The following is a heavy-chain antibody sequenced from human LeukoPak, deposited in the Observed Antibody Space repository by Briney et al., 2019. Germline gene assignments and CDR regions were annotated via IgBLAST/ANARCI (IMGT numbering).Heavy chain of an antibody. V-gene: IGHV4-39*01. CDR2: IYYSGST. D-gene: IGHD3-10*01. Sequence: PSETLSLTCTVSGGSISSSSYYRGWIRQPPGKGLEWIGSIYYSGSTYYNPSLKSRVTISVDTSKNQFSLKLSSVTAADTAVYYCARIYRVLLWFGDNTNWFDPWGQGTLVTVSS. J-gene: IGHJ5*02. CDR3: ARIYRVLLWFGDNTNWFDP. CDR1: GGSISSSSYY.